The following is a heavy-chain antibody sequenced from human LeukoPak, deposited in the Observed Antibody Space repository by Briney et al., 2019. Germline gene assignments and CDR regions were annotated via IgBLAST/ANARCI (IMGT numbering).Heavy chain of an antibody. V-gene: IGHV3-48*01. CDR2: ISTASSAL. D-gene: IGHD5-18*01. CDR3: AREARGYSYGARYDIDY. Sequence: GGSLRLSCEASGFTFSSYAMSWVRQAPGKGLEWLSYISTASSALDYADSVKGRFTISRDNAKNSLYLQMNSLRAADTAVYYCAREARGYSYGARYDIDYWGQGTLVTVSS. J-gene: IGHJ4*02. CDR1: GFTFSSYA.